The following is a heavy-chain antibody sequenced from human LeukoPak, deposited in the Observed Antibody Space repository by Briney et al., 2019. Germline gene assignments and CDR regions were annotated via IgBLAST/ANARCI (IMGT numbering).Heavy chain of an antibody. D-gene: IGHD1-26*01. Sequence: PGGSLRLSCAASGFTFSSYAMHWVRQAPGKGLEYVSAVGSNGGSTYYANSVKGRFTISRDNSKNTLYLQMGSLRAEDMAVYYCARDSTNNWFDPWGQGTLVTVSS. CDR1: GFTFSSYA. J-gene: IGHJ5*02. CDR2: VGSNGGST. V-gene: IGHV3-64*01. CDR3: ARDSTNNWFDP.